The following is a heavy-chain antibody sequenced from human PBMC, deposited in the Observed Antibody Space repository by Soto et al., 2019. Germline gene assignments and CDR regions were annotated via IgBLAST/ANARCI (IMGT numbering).Heavy chain of an antibody. V-gene: IGHV4-59*01. J-gene: IGHJ4*01. CDR2: IYYSGST. Sequence: SETLSLTCTVSGGSISPYDWSWIRQAPGKGLEWIAYIYYSGSTNYNPSLKSRVSISVDTSKNQCSLKLSSVTAADTAVYYCARASYYSDSFGYFLDYWGRGTLVTVSS. D-gene: IGHD3-22*01. CDR1: GGSISPYD. CDR3: ARASYYSDSFGYFLDY.